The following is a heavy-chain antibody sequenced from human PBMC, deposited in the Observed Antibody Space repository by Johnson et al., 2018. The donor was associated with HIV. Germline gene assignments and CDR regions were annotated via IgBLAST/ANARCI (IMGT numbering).Heavy chain of an antibody. Sequence: QVLLVESGGGVVQPGRSLRLSCAASGLTFSSYGMHWVRQAPGKGREWVSLVSWDGGSTYYADSVKGRFSISIDNSKNSLYLQMNSLRAEDTAVYYCAKERSGSYSGADAFDIWGQGTMVTVSS. CDR1: GLTFSSYG. CDR2: VSWDGGST. J-gene: IGHJ3*02. V-gene: IGHV3-NL1*01. D-gene: IGHD1-26*01. CDR3: AKERSGSYSGADAFDI.